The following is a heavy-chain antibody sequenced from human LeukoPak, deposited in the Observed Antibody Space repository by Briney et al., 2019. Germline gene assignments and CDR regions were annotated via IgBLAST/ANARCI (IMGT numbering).Heavy chain of an antibody. J-gene: IGHJ4*02. CDR3: ARGSEGYDILTGYYMGLWY. CDR1: GYTFTSYG. V-gene: IGHV1-18*01. CDR2: IGAYNGNT. D-gene: IGHD3-9*01. Sequence: GASVKVSCKASGYTFTSYGISWVRQAPGQGLEWMGWIGAYNGNTNYAQKLQGRVTMTTDTSTSTAYMELRSLRSDDTAVYYCARGSEGYDILTGYYMGLWYWGQGTLVTVSS.